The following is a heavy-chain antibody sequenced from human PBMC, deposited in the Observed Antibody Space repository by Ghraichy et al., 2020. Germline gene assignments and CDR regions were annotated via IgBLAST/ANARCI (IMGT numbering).Heavy chain of an antibody. Sequence: SQTLSLTCTVSGGSISSSSYYWGWIRQPPGKGLEWIGSIYYSGSTYYNPSLKSRVTISVDTSKNQFSLKLSSVTAADTAVYYCARPAQTSDFWSGYYPHNWFDPWGQGTLVTVSS. D-gene: IGHD3-3*01. V-gene: IGHV4-39*01. J-gene: IGHJ5*02. CDR2: IYYSGST. CDR3: ARPAQTSDFWSGYYPHNWFDP. CDR1: GGSISSSSYY.